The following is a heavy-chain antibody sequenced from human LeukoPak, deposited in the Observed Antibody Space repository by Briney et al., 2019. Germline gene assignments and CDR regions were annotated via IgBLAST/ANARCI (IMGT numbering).Heavy chain of an antibody. CDR2: IYYSGST. Sequence: PSETLSLTCTVSGGSVSSGSYYWSWIRQPPGRGLEWIGYIYYSGSTNYNPSLKSRVTISVDTSKNQFSLKLSSVTAADTAVYYCAGGGSSAWTEGVGYWGQGTLVTVSS. CDR1: GGSVSSGSYY. J-gene: IGHJ4*02. CDR3: AGGGSSAWTEGVGY. V-gene: IGHV4-61*01. D-gene: IGHD6-19*01.